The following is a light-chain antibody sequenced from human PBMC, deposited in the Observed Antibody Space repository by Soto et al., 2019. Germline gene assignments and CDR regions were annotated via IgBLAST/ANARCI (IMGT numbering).Light chain of an antibody. J-gene: IGKJ1*01. Sequence: EIVLTQSPGTLSLSPGERATLSCRASQSVSSSYFAWYQQRFGQAPRLLIYGASSRATGIPDRFSGSGSGIDFTLTISRLEPEDFAVYYCQQYGSSSWTFGQGTKVEIK. V-gene: IGKV3-20*01. CDR2: GAS. CDR1: QSVSSSY. CDR3: QQYGSSSWT.